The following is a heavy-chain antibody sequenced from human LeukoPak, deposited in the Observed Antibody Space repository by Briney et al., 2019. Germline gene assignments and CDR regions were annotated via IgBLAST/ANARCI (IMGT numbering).Heavy chain of an antibody. CDR2: IYRSGNT. CDR3: ARSSSSRSHFDY. V-gene: IGHV4-38-2*01. D-gene: IGHD6-13*01. Sequence: SETLSLTCAVSGYSISNGYYWGWIRQPPGKGLEWIGSIYRSGNTYHNPSLKSGVTLSVDTSNNQFSLRLSTVTAADTAVYYCARSSSSRSHFDYWGQGTLVTVSS. CDR1: GYSISNGYY. J-gene: IGHJ4*02.